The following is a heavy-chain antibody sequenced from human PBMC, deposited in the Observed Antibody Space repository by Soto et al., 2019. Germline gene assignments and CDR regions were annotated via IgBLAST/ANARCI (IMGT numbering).Heavy chain of an antibody. CDR1: GGTFSSNT. V-gene: IGHV1-8*01. Sequence: QVQLVQSGAEVKKPGSSVKVACKASGGTFSSNTISGVRQAPRHGLEWMGWMNHNSGNTGYAQKFQGRVPMTRNTSISTAYMELSSLRSEDTAVSYCARVLKGGSTTSWPPGYWGQGTMVTVSS. J-gene: IGHJ4*02. CDR3: ARVLKGGSTTSWPPGY. D-gene: IGHD1-26*01. CDR2: MNHNSGNT.